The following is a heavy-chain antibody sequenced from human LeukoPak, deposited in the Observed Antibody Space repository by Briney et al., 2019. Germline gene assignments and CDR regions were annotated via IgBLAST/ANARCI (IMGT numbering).Heavy chain of an antibody. V-gene: IGHV3-33*01. CDR1: GFTFSSYG. CDR2: IWYDGSNK. D-gene: IGHD3-22*01. J-gene: IGHJ4*02. CDR3: ARGDYYDSSGYYYGAGEFDY. Sequence: GGSLRLSCAASGFTFSSYGMHWVRQAPGKGLEWVAVIWYDGSNKYYADSMKGRFTISRDNSKNTLYLQMNSLRAEDTAVYYCARGDYYDSSGYYYGAGEFDYWGQGTLVTVSS.